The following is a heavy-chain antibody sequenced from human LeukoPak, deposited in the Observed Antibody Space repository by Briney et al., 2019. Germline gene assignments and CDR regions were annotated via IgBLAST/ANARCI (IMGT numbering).Heavy chain of an antibody. J-gene: IGHJ4*02. CDR2: IKQDESEK. Sequence: GGSLRLSCAASGFTFSNYWMTWVRQAPGKGLEWVANIKQDESEKYYVDSVKGRFTISRDNAKNSLYLQMNILRGEDTAVYYCARNLVYCNGGSCYYHVGVDYWGQGTLVSVSS. CDR1: GFTFSNYW. CDR3: ARNLVYCNGGSCYYHVGVDY. V-gene: IGHV3-7*01. D-gene: IGHD2-15*01.